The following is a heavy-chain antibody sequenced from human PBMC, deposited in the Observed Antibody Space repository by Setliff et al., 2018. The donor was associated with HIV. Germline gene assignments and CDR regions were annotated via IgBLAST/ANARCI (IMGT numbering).Heavy chain of an antibody. CDR1: GGSFSGYY. CDR2: INHSGST. Sequence: SETLSLTCAVYGGSFSGYYWTWIRQPPGKGLEWIGQINHSGSTNYNPSLKSRITMSVDRSKNQFSLKLNSVTAADTAVYFCARASRWGSIPFDYWGQGTLVTSPQ. D-gene: IGHD2-21*01. CDR3: ARASRWGSIPFDY. J-gene: IGHJ4*02. V-gene: IGHV4-34*10.